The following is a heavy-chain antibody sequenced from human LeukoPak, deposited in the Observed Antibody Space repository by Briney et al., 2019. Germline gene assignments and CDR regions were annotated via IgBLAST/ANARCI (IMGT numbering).Heavy chain of an antibody. CDR3: AKDPGPYDYYFDY. Sequence: GGSQRLSCAASGFTFSSYAMSWVRQAPGKGLEWVSAISGSGGSTYYADSVKGRFTISRDNSKNTLYLQMNSLRAEDTAVYYCAKDPGPYDYYFDYWGQGTLVTVSS. D-gene: IGHD5-12*01. V-gene: IGHV3-23*01. CDR1: GFTFSSYA. CDR2: ISGSGGST. J-gene: IGHJ4*02.